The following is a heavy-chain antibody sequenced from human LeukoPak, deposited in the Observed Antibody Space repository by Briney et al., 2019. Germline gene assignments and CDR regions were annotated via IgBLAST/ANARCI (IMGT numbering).Heavy chain of an antibody. J-gene: IGHJ6*03. CDR1: GYTFTSYA. D-gene: IGHD3-10*01. Sequence: GASVKVSCKASGYTFTSYAMNWVRQAPGQGLEWMGWINTNTGNPTYAQGFTGRFVFSLDTSVSTAYLQISSLKAEDTAVYYCARAGVVLLWFGELLSDMDVWGKGTTVTVSS. CDR3: ARAGVVLLWFGELLSDMDV. CDR2: INTNTGNP. V-gene: IGHV7-4-1*02.